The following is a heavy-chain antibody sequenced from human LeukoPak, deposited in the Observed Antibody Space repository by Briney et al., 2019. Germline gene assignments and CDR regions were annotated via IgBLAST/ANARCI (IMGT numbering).Heavy chain of an antibody. V-gene: IGHV4-4*07. CDR1: GGSISSYY. CDR3: ARGGWGLRPGIWYFVL. Sequence: SETLSLTCTVSGGSISSYYWSWIRQPAGKGLEWIGRIYTSGSTNYNPSLKRRVTMSVDTSKHQFSLKLSSVTAADTAVYYCARGGWGLRPGIWYFVLWGRGTLVTVSS. CDR2: IYTSGST. D-gene: IGHD4-17*01. J-gene: IGHJ2*01.